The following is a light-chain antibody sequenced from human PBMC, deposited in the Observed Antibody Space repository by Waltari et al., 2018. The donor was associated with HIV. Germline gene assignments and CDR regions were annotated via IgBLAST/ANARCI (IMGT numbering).Light chain of an antibody. CDR3: SSFSSSSTPYV. Sequence: QSGLTQPASVSGSPGQPLTISCPGTTSDVGGYNYVSWYQQHPGQAPKLIIYEVSNRPSGVSNRFSGSKSGNTASLTISGLQPEDETDYYCSSFSSSSTPYVFGTGTKVTVL. V-gene: IGLV2-14*01. CDR1: TSDVGGYNY. J-gene: IGLJ1*01. CDR2: EVS.